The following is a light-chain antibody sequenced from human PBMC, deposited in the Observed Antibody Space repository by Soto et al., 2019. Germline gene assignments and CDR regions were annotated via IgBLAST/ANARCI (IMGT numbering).Light chain of an antibody. CDR3: QQYGSTPLS. CDR1: QSVGNNY. V-gene: IGKV3-20*01. J-gene: IGKJ4*01. Sequence: EIVLTQSPGTLSLSPGERATLACRASQSVGNNYLAWYQQKPGQATRFLIYDASSRATGIPDRFSGSGSGTDFTLTIIRMEPENSAVYYCQQYGSTPLSFGGGTKVEIK. CDR2: DAS.